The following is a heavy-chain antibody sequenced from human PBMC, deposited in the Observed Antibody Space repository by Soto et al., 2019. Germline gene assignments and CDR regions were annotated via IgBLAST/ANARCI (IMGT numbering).Heavy chain of an antibody. CDR2: IRGFSPYT. CDR3: ARDRGYDAHDYYYNAMDV. CDR1: GFTFRTYT. V-gene: IGHV3-21*01. D-gene: IGHD2-15*01. J-gene: IGHJ6*02. Sequence: GGSLRLSCVASGFTFRTYTMNWVRQAPGKGLEWVSGIRGFSPYTFYSESVKGRFTISRDNAKNSLYLQMNSLRAEDTAVYYCARDRGYDAHDYYYNAMDVWGQGTTVTVSS.